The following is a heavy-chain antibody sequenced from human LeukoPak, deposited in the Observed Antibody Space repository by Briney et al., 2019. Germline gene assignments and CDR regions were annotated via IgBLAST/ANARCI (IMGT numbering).Heavy chain of an antibody. CDR3: AREGGGDRRGAFDI. CDR2: IGPFGDP. D-gene: IGHD2-21*02. V-gene: IGHV3-13*05. CDR1: GFTFSNYD. J-gene: IGHJ3*02. Sequence: PGGSLRLACAASGFTFSNYDTHWVRQVTGKGLEWVSAIGPFGDPYYPGSVKGRFTISRENAENSLYLQVNSLRAGDTAVYYCAREGGGDRRGAFDIWGQGTMVTVSS.